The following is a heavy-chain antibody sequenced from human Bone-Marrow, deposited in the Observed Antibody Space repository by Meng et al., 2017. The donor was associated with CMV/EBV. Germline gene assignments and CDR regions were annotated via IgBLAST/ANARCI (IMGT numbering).Heavy chain of an antibody. J-gene: IGHJ6*02. Sequence: GESLKISCAASGFTFSSYAMHWVRQAPGKGLEWVAVISYDGSNKYYADSVKGRFTISRDNSKNTLYLQMNSLRAEDTAVYYCAREPEYYDFWSGFSQPTYGMDVWGQGTTVTSP. CDR1: GFTFSSYA. V-gene: IGHV3-30*04. CDR3: AREPEYYDFWSGFSQPTYGMDV. CDR2: ISYDGSNK. D-gene: IGHD3-3*01.